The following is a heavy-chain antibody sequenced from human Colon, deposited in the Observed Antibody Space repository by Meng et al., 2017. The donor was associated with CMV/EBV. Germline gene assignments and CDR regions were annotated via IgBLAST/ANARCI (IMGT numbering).Heavy chain of an antibody. CDR3: VRSSGWSLFDY. CDR1: GCTFSDYY. J-gene: IGHJ4*02. D-gene: IGHD6-19*01. V-gene: IGHV1-2*02. Sequence: QVQLMQSGAGVKEPGASVKVSCKTSGCTFSDYYMHWVRQAPGQGLEWMGWIRSDGSATNYAQKFRGRVTMTRDASVSTAYMELSGLTSDDTAVYFCVRSSGWSLFDYWGPGALVTVSS. CDR2: IRSDGSAT.